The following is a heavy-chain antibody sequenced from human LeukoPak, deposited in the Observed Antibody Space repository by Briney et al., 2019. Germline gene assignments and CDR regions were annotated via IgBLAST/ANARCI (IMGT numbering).Heavy chain of an antibody. CDR2: INPISGGT. CDR1: GYTFTGYY. D-gene: IGHD2-15*01. J-gene: IGHJ4*02. CDR3: ARDGGYCSGGSCTEAYDY. Sequence: ASVKVSCKASGYTFTGYYMHWVRQAGGQGLEWVGWINPISGGTNYAQKFQGRVTMTRDTSISTAYMELSRLRSDDTAVYYCARDGGYCSGGSCTEAYDYWGQGTLVTVSS. V-gene: IGHV1-2*02.